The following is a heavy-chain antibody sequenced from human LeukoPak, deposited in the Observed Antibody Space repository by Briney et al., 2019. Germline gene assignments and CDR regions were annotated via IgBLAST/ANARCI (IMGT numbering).Heavy chain of an antibody. D-gene: IGHD3/OR15-3a*01. J-gene: IGHJ4*02. Sequence: GGSLGLSCAASGFTFSNHIMHWVRQAPGKGLEWVSFIRFDGTNRHYVDSVNGRFTISRYNANNMLYLQMNSLKFDDTAVYYCARDAYHSGDLDQWGEGTLVIVSS. CDR2: IRFDGTNR. CDR1: GFTFSNHI. V-gene: IGHV3-30*02. CDR3: ARDAYHSGDLDQ.